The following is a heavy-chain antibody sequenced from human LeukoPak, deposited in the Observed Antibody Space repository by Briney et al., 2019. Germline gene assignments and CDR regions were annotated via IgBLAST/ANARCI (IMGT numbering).Heavy chain of an antibody. CDR3: AKDKGGGYAIDY. D-gene: IGHD5-12*01. CDR2: ISGSGGST. J-gene: IGHJ4*02. CDR1: GFTFSSYG. Sequence: GGTLRLSCAASGFTFSSYGMSWVRQAPGKGLEWVSAISGSGGSTYYADSVKGRFTISRDISKNTLYLQMNSLRTEDTAVYYCAKDKGGGYAIDYWGQGTLVTVAS. V-gene: IGHV3-23*01.